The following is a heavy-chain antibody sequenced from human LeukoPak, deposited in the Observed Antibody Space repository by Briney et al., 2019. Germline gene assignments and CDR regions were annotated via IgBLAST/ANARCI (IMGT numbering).Heavy chain of an antibody. D-gene: IGHD6-13*01. J-gene: IGHJ4*02. CDR3: ATGGAEYSSSWYAFDY. V-gene: IGHV1-24*01. Sequence: ASVKVSCKVSGYTLTELSMHWVRQAPGKGLEWMGGFDPEDGETIYAQKFQGRVTMTEDTSTDTAYMELSSLRSEDTAVYYCATGGAEYSSSWYAFDYWGQGTLVTVSS. CDR2: FDPEDGET. CDR1: GYTLTELS.